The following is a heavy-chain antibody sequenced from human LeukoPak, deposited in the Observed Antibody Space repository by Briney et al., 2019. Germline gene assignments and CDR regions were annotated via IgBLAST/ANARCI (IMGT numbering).Heavy chain of an antibody. V-gene: IGHV3-30*02. D-gene: IGHD5-12*01. CDR3: AKTRSKGGYSGYDSPYYFDY. CDR2: IRYDGSKR. Sequence: GGSLSLFCAASGFTFSSYGMHWVRQAPGKGLEWVAFIRYDGSKRYYADCVRGRFTISREHPKNTLYLHMNSLRAEDTAVYYCAKTRSKGGYSGYDSPYYFDYWGQGTLVTVSS. J-gene: IGHJ4*02. CDR1: GFTFSSYG.